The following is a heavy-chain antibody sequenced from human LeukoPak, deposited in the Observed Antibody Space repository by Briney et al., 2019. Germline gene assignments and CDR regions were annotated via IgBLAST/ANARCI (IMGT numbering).Heavy chain of an antibody. CDR2: INHSGSA. D-gene: IGHD3-16*01. CDR1: GGSFSGYY. J-gene: IGHJ4*02. Sequence: SSETLSLTCAVYGGSFSGYYWSWIRQPPGKGLEWIGEINHSGSANYNPSLKSRVTISVDTSKNQFSLKLSSVTAADTAVYYCARGLGDQARWGQGTLVTVSS. CDR3: ARGLGDQAR. V-gene: IGHV4-34*01.